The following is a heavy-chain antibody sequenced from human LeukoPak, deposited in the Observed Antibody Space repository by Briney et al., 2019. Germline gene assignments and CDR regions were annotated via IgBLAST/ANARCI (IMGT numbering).Heavy chain of an antibody. CDR2: INSDGSYI. Sequence: GGSLRLSCAASGFTFSSYEMNWVRQALGKGLVWVSRINSDGSYISYADSVKGRFTISRDNAKNTLFLQMNSLRPEDTAVYNCARDYYSGMDVWGQGTTVTVSS. CDR1: GFTFSSYE. V-gene: IGHV3-74*01. J-gene: IGHJ6*02. CDR3: ARDYYSGMDV.